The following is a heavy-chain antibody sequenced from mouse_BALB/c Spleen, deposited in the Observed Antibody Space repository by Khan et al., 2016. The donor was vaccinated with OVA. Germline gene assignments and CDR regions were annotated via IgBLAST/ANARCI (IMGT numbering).Heavy chain of an antibody. J-gene: IGHJ2*01. CDR2: ISYSGNT. Sequence: EVKLLESGPGLVKPSQSLSLTYTVTGYSITSDYAWNWIRQFPGNKLEWMGFISYSGNTNYNPSLKSRISITRDTTKNQFFLQLNSVTIEDTATYYCARVYGGDFDYWGQGTTLTVSS. D-gene: IGHD1-1*01. CDR3: ARVYGGDFDY. CDR1: GYSITSDYA. V-gene: IGHV3-2*02.